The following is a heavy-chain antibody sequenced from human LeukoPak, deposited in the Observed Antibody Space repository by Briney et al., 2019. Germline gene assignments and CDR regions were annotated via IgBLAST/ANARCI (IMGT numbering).Heavy chain of an antibody. CDR3: ARALAPLSPETTVTTQADY. Sequence: SETLSLTCAVYGGSFSGYYWSWIRPPPGKGLEWSGEINHSGSTNYNPSLKSRVTISVDTSKNQFSLKLSSVTAADTAVYYCARALAPLSPETTVTTQADYWGQGTLVTVSS. CDR1: GGSFSGYY. CDR2: INHSGST. D-gene: IGHD4-17*01. J-gene: IGHJ4*02. V-gene: IGHV4-34*01.